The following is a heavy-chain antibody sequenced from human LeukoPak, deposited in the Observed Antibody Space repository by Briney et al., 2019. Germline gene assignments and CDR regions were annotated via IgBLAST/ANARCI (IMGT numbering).Heavy chain of an antibody. V-gene: IGHV1-69*05. D-gene: IGHD1-7*01. CDR2: IIPIFGTA. CDR1: GGTFTSYA. CDR3: ARARYNWNLGWFDP. Sequence: GSSVKVSCKASGGTFTSYATSWVRQAPGQGLEWMGGIIPIFGTANYAQKFQGRVTITTDESTSTAYMELSSLRSEETAVYYCARARYNWNLGWFDPWGQGTLVTVSS. J-gene: IGHJ5*02.